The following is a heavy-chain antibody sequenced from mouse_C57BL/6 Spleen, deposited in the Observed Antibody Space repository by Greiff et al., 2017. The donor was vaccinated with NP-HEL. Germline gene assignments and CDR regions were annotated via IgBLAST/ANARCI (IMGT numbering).Heavy chain of an antibody. CDR2: INPNNGGT. CDR3: ARSYGNYEDYAMDY. Sequence: EVQLQQSGPELVKPGASVKISCKASGYTFTDYYMNWVKQSHGKSLEWIGDINPNNGGTSYNQKFKGKATLTVDKSSSTAYMELRSLTSEDSAVYYCARSYGNYEDYAMDYWGQGTSVTVSS. D-gene: IGHD2-1*01. CDR1: GYTFTDYY. J-gene: IGHJ4*01. V-gene: IGHV1-26*01.